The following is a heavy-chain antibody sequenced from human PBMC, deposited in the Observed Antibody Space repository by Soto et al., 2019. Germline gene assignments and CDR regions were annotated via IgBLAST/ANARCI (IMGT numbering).Heavy chain of an antibody. CDR1: GYTFTGYY. Sequence: QVQLVQSGAEVKKPGASVKVSCKASGYTFTGYYMHWVRQAPGQGLAWMGWINPNSGGTNYAQKFQGWVTMTRDTTISTAYMELSRLRSDDTAVYYCARGGGAYYYGAGSPLNYYYGMDVWGQGTTVTVSS. CDR2: INPNSGGT. V-gene: IGHV1-2*04. CDR3: ARGGGAYYYGAGSPLNYYYGMDV. D-gene: IGHD3-10*01. J-gene: IGHJ6*02.